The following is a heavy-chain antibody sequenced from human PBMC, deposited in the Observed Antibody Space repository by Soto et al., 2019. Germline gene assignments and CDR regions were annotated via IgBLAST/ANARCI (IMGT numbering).Heavy chain of an antibody. J-gene: IGHJ4*02. V-gene: IGHV3-23*01. CDR1: GFTFSSYA. D-gene: IGHD3-10*01. CDR2: ISGSGGST. Sequence: PGGSLRLSCAASGFTFSSYAMSWVRQAPGKGLEWVSAISGSGGSTYYADSVKGRFTISRDNSKNTLYLQMNSLRAEDTAVYYCAKDGLLWFGEDPYFDYWGQGTLVTVSS. CDR3: AKDGLLWFGEDPYFDY.